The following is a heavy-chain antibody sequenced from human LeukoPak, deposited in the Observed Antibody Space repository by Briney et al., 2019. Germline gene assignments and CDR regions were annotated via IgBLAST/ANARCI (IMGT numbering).Heavy chain of an antibody. CDR1: GFTFSIYA. Sequence: GGSLRLSCAASGFTFSIYAMTWVRQAPGKGLEWVSAISGDGRSRDYADSVKGRFTISRYNSKNTLYLQMNSLRAEDTALYYCAKRVGGTPEYWGLGTLVTVSS. V-gene: IGHV3-23*01. D-gene: IGHD1-26*01. CDR2: ISGDGRSR. CDR3: AKRVGGTPEY. J-gene: IGHJ4*02.